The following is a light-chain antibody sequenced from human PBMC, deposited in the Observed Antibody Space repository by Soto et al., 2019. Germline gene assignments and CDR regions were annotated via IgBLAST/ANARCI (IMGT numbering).Light chain of an antibody. CDR2: END. V-gene: IGLV1-40*01. Sequence: QAVVTQPPSVSGAPGQRVTISCAGSTSNIGARYDVHWYQQLPGTVPKLLIYENDKRPSGVPDRFSGSKSGTSASLAITGLQAEDEADYYCQSYDRNLAHVVFGGGTKVTVL. J-gene: IGLJ2*01. CDR1: TSNIGARYD. CDR3: QSYDRNLAHVV.